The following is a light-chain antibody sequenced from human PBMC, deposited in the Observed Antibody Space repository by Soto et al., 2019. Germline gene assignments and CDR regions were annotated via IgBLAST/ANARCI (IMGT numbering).Light chain of an antibody. CDR2: DAS. CDR1: QSISSY. Sequence: IQMTQSPSSLSASVGDRVTITCRASQSISSYLDWYQQKPGKAPKLLIYDASSLQSGVPSRFSGSGSGTEFALTISSLQPDDFATYYCQQYNTYPWTFGPVTKVDIK. CDR3: QQYNTYPWT. J-gene: IGKJ1*01. V-gene: IGKV1-13*02.